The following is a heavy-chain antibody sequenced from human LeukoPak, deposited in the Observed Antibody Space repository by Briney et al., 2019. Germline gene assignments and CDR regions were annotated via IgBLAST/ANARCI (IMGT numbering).Heavy chain of an antibody. CDR1: GLSRSTSGMR. V-gene: IGHV2-70*04. J-gene: IGHJ4*02. D-gene: IGHD4-17*01. CDR2: IEWDDDK. CDR3: ARETTVTYYFDY. Sequence: SGPALVHPTQALTLTCTFSGLSRSTSGMRVSWIRQPPVKPLEWLAHIEWDDDKFYITSQKTRLPISKHPSKNQVVLAMTNMDPVDTATYYCARETTVTYYFDYWGQGTLVTVPS.